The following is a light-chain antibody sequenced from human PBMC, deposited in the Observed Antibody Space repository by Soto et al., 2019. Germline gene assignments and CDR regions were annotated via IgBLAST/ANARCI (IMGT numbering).Light chain of an antibody. CDR3: SSYTSSRTHV. V-gene: IGLV2-14*01. J-gene: IGLJ1*01. Sequence: QSVLTQPASVSGPPGQSITISCAGTSSDVGDYNYVSWYQQHPGKAPKVMIYEVSNRPSGVSNRFSGSKSGNTASLTISGLQAEDEADYYCSSYTSSRTHVFGTGTKVTVL. CDR1: SSDVGDYNY. CDR2: EVS.